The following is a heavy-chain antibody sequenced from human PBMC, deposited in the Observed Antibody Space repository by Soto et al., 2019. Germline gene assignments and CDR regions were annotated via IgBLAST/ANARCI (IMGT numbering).Heavy chain of an antibody. D-gene: IGHD3-3*01. V-gene: IGHV3-48*02. J-gene: IGHJ6*02. Sequence: SGGSLRLSCAASGFTFSSYSMNWVRQAPGKGLEWISYISSSSSTIFYADSVKGRFTISRDNAKNSLYLQMNSLRDEDTAVYYCARDRRFVNYYYGMDVWGQGTTVTVSS. CDR3: ARDRRFVNYYYGMDV. CDR1: GFTFSSYS. CDR2: ISSSSSTI.